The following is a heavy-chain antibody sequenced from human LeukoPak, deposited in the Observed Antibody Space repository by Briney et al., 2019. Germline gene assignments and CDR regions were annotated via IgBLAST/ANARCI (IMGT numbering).Heavy chain of an antibody. CDR1: GYTFTGYY. D-gene: IGHD5-24*01. Sequence: ASVKVSCKASGYTFTGYYMHWVRQAPGQGLEWMGWINPNSGGTNYAQKFQGRVTMTRDTSISTAYMELSRLRSDDTAVYYCARVDPVEMATIPFDQWGQGTLVTVSS. V-gene: IGHV1-2*02. J-gene: IGHJ4*02. CDR3: ARVDPVEMATIPFDQ. CDR2: INPNSGGT.